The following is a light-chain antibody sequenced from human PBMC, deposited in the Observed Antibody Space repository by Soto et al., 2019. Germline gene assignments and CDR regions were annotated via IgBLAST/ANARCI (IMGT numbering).Light chain of an antibody. CDR1: SGDVGGYNF. V-gene: IGLV2-14*01. CDR2: EVS. J-gene: IGLJ3*02. Sequence: QSALTQPASVSGSPGQSITISCTGTSGDVGGYNFVSWYQQHPGKAPRLIIYEVSSRPSGVSYRFSGSKSGNTASLTISGLQAEDEADYYCSSYTLRNTLVLFGGGTKLTVL. CDR3: SSYTLRNTLVL.